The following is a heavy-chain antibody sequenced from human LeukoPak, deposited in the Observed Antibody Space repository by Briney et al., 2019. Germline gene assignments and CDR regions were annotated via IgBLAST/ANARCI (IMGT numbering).Heavy chain of an antibody. CDR3: ARDYRSGTYYASDY. CDR2: IGSSSSTI. V-gene: IGHV3-48*01. CDR1: GFTFSTYS. Sequence: HPGGSLRLSCAASGFTFSTYSMKWVRQTPGKGLEWVSYIGSSSSTIYHADSVQGRFTIARDDAKNSLYLQMNSLRAEDTAVYYCARDYRSGTYYASDYWGQGTLVTVSS. J-gene: IGHJ4*02. D-gene: IGHD3-10*01.